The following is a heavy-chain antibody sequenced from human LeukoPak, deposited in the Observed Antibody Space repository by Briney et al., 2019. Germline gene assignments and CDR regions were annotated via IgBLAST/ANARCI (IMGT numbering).Heavy chain of an antibody. CDR2: IASDGNNR. J-gene: IGHJ4*02. CDR3: ARELVAFDY. Sequence: PGGSLRLSCAASGFTFSSYWMNWVRQVPGKGLVWVSRIASDGNNRDYADSVKGRFTISRDNAKNSLYLQMNSLRAEDTAVYYCARELVAFDYWGQGTLVTVSS. V-gene: IGHV3-74*01. D-gene: IGHD2-8*02. CDR1: GFTFSSYW.